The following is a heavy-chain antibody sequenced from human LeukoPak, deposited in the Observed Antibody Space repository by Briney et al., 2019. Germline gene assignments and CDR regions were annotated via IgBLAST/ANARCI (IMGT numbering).Heavy chain of an antibody. V-gene: IGHV1-18*01. CDR3: ARDPVGYCSGGSCYLGY. J-gene: IGHJ4*02. CDR2: ISAYNGNT. Sequence: SVKVSCKASGYTFTSYGISWVRQAPGQGLEWMGWISAYNGNTNYAQKLQGRVTMTTDTSTSTAYMELRSLRSDDTAMYYCARDPVGYCSGGSCYLGYWGQGTLVTVSS. CDR1: GYTFTSYG. D-gene: IGHD2-15*01.